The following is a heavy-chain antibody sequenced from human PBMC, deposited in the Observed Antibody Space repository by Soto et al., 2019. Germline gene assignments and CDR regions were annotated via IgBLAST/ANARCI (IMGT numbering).Heavy chain of an antibody. Sequence: PSETLSLTCTVSGGSISSGGYYWSWIRQHPGKGLEWIGYIYYSGSTYYNPSLKSRVTISVDTSKNQFSLKLSSVTAADTAVYYCASAAPGGYYFDYWGQGTLVTVSS. D-gene: IGHD6-25*01. CDR2: IYYSGST. CDR3: ASAAPGGYYFDY. CDR1: GGSISSGGYY. J-gene: IGHJ4*02. V-gene: IGHV4-31*03.